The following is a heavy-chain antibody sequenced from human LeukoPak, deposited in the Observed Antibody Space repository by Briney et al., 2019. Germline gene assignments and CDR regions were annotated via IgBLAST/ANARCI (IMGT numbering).Heavy chain of an antibody. CDR3: ARGLNYDFDAFDI. J-gene: IGHJ3*02. Sequence: SETLSLTCTVSGGSISSYYWSWIRQPPGKGLEWIGYIYYSGSTNYNPSLKSRVTISVDTSKNQFSLKLSSVTAADTAVYYCARGLNYDFDAFDIWGQGTMVTVSS. CDR2: IYYSGST. D-gene: IGHD3-3*01. V-gene: IGHV4-59*08. CDR1: GGSISSYY.